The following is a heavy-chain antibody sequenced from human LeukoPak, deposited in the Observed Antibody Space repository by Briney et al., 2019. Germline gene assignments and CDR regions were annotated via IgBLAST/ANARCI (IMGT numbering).Heavy chain of an antibody. CDR3: ARSFTGYSSGWYLDY. J-gene: IGHJ4*02. CDR1: GYTFTSYD. Sequence: ASVKVSCKASGYTFTSYDINWVRQATGQGLEWIGWMNPNSGNTGYAQKFQGRVTMTRNTSISTAYMELSSLRSEDTAVYYCARSFTGYSSGWYLDYWGQGTLVTVSS. D-gene: IGHD6-19*01. V-gene: IGHV1-8*01. CDR2: MNPNSGNT.